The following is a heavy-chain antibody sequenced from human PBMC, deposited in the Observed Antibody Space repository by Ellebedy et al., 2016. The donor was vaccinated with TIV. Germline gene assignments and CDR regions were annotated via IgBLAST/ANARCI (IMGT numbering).Heavy chain of an antibody. CDR2: INHSGST. D-gene: IGHD5-24*01. V-gene: IGHV4-34*01. CDR3: ARAIRGMATTDY. CDR1: GGSFSGYY. Sequence: SETLSLTCAVYGGSFSGYYWSWIRQPPGKGLEWIGEINHSGSTNYNPSLKSRVTISVDTSKNQFSLKLSSVTAADTAVYYCARAIRGMATTDYWGQGTLVTVSS. J-gene: IGHJ4*02.